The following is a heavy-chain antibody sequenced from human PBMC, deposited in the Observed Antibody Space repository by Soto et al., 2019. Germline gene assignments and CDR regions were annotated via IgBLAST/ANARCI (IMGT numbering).Heavy chain of an antibody. CDR1: GFTFTSSA. D-gene: IGHD3-10*01. Sequence: ASVKVSCKDSGFTFTSSAMQWVRQARGQRLEWIGWIVVGSGNTNYAQKFQERVTITRDMSTSTAYMELSSLRSEDTAVYYCAADLAFMIRGPDAFDIWGQGTMVTVSS. CDR3: AADLAFMIRGPDAFDI. J-gene: IGHJ3*02. V-gene: IGHV1-58*02. CDR2: IVVGSGNT.